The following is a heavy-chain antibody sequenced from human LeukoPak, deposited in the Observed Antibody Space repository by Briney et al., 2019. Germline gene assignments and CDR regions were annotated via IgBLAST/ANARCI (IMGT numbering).Heavy chain of an antibody. CDR1: GFTFSSYS. J-gene: IGHJ4*02. D-gene: IGHD2-15*01. V-gene: IGHV3-23*01. CDR3: AKSGLNRFDY. CDR2: FSGSGGGT. Sequence: GGSLRLSCAASGFTFSSYSMNWVRQAPGKGLEWVSSFSGSGGGTYYADSVKGRFIMSRDNSKNTLYLQMNSLKAEDTAVYYCAKSGLNRFDYWGQGTLVTVSS.